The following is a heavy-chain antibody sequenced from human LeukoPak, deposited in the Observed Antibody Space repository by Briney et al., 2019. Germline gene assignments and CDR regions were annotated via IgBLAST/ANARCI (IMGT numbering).Heavy chain of an antibody. CDR3: VTYYYGSSAPKRNY. Sequence: SETLSLTCTVSGGSISSSSYYWGWIRQPPGKGLEWIGSIYYSGSTYYNPSLKSRVTISVDTSKNQFSLKLSSVTAADTAVYYCVTYYYGSSAPKRNYWGQGILVTVSS. CDR2: IYYSGST. J-gene: IGHJ4*02. CDR1: GGSISSSSYY. V-gene: IGHV4-39*01. D-gene: IGHD3-22*01.